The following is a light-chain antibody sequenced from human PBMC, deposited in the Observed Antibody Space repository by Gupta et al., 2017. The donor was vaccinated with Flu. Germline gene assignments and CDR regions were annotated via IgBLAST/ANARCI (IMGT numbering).Light chain of an antibody. V-gene: IGKV1-5*03. Sequence: DIQMTQSPSTLSASVGDRVTITCRASQNVRTSLAWYQQKPGQAPNLLVYKASTLESGVPSRFSGDGSGTDFTLTITSLRPEDFATFFCQQYNHFPWTFSQGTKV. CDR1: QNVRTS. CDR2: KAS. CDR3: QQYNHFPWT. J-gene: IGKJ1*01.